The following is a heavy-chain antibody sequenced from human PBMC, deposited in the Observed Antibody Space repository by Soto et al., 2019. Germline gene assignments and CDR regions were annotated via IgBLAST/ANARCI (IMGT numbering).Heavy chain of an antibody. D-gene: IGHD6-13*01. CDR1: GYSFTSYW. CDR3: ARLFLGSIAAAPTGGMDV. J-gene: IGHJ6*02. Sequence: GESLKISCKGSGYSFTSYWISWVRQMPGKGLEWMGRIDPSDSYTNYSPSFQGHVTISADKSISTAYLQWSSLKASDTAMYYCARLFLGSIAAAPTGGMDVWGQGTTVTVYS. V-gene: IGHV5-10-1*01. CDR2: IDPSDSYT.